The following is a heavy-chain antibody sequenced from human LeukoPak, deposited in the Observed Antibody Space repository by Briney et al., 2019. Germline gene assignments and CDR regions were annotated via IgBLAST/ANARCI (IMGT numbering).Heavy chain of an antibody. Sequence: GASVKVSFKGSGYTFSSYGISWVGQAPGQGLEWMGWISTYNGNTNYAQKLQGRVTMTTDTSTSTAYMELRSLRSDDTAVYYCARVDEDGFDYWGQGTLVTVSS. J-gene: IGHJ4*02. CDR3: ARVDEDGFDY. CDR2: ISTYNGNT. CDR1: GYTFSSYG. V-gene: IGHV1-18*01.